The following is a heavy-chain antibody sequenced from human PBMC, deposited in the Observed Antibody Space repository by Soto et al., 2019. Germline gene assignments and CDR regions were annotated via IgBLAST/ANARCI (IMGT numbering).Heavy chain of an antibody. J-gene: IGHJ6*02. V-gene: IGHV1-46*01. CDR3: ARVGPIVVEPSAANFYFYQGMDV. CDR1: GDTFTSYY. CDR2: INPNGGST. Sequence: QVRLVQSGAEVKAPGASVKVSCKAPGDTFTSYYMHWVRQAPGHGLEWMGVINPNGGSTRFAQKFQGRVSMTRDTSTSIAYMELRKLRSNDTAVYYCARVGPIVVEPSAANFYFYQGMDVWGQGTTVIVS. D-gene: IGHD2-2*01.